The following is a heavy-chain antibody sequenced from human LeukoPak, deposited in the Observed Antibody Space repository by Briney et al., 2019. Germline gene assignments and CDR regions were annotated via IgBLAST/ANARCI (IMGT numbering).Heavy chain of an antibody. CDR3: ARAGIELEPYGVSNWFDP. J-gene: IGHJ5*02. V-gene: IGHV4-34*01. CDR2: INHSGST. CDR1: GGSFSGYY. Sequence: PSETLSLTCAVYGGSFSGYYWSWIRQPPGKGLEWIGEINHSGSTNYNPSLKSRVTISVDTSKNQFSLKLSSVTAADTAVYYCARAGIELEPYGVSNWFDPWGQGTLVTVSS. D-gene: IGHD1-1*01.